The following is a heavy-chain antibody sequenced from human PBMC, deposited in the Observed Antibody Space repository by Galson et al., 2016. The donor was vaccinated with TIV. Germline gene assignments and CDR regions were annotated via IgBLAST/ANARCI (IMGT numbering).Heavy chain of an antibody. CDR2: ISATGSTI. Sequence: SLRLSCAAFGFTFNTYSMDWVRQAPGKGLEWISHISATGSTIYHADSVKGRFTISRDNAKNSLYLQMSSLRAEDTAVYYCARLNYGDYGSFEFWGQGTLVTVSS. V-gene: IGHV3-48*04. CDR3: ARLNYGDYGSFEF. J-gene: IGHJ4*02. D-gene: IGHD4-17*01. CDR1: GFTFNTYS.